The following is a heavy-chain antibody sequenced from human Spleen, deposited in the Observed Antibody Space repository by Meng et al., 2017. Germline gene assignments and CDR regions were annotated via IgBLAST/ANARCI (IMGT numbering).Heavy chain of an antibody. D-gene: IGHD2-15*01. CDR3: VRHDGTPDAWDYYFDY. CDR1: AFTCRNYW. V-gene: IGHV3-7*01. J-gene: IGHJ4*02. Sequence: SAFTCRNYWMTWVRQPLGKGLEWMASINQKGGDKYYVNTVQGRFTISGDKAMSSVYMQMNGLRAEDTAVYYCVRHDGTPDAWDYYFDYWGQGTLVTVSS. CDR2: INQKGGDK.